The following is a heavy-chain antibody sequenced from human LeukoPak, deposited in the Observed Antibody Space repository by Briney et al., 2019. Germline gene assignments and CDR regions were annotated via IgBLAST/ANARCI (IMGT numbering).Heavy chain of an antibody. V-gene: IGHV4-34*01. D-gene: IGHD3-10*02. Sequence: PSETLSLTCAVYGGSFSGYYWSWIRQPPGKGLEWIGEINHSGSTNYNPSLKSRVTISVDTSKNQFSLKLSSVTAADRVVYYWAGIVRWAGIFYFDYWGKGTRVTVSS. CDR1: GGSFSGYY. J-gene: IGHJ4*02. CDR3: AGIVRWAGIFYFDY. CDR2: INHSGST.